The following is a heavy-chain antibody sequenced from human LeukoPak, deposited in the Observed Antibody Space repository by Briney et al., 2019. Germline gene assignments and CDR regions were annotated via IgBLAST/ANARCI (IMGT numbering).Heavy chain of an antibody. J-gene: IGHJ4*02. D-gene: IGHD1-26*01. Sequence: GGSLRLSCAASGFTVSSNYMSWVRQAPGKGLEWVSVIYSGGSTYYADSVKGRFTISRDNSKNTLSLQMDSLRDEDAAVYCCASTPYSGSYNWGQGTLVTVSS. V-gene: IGHV3-66*02. CDR3: ASTPYSGSYN. CDR2: IYSGGST. CDR1: GFTVSSNY.